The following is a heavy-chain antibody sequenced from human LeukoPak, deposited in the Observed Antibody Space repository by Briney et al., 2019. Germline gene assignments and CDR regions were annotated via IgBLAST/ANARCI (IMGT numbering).Heavy chain of an antibody. CDR3: ARDGGSGWSSAFFDF. CDR2: IYSGGST. D-gene: IGHD6-19*01. V-gene: IGHV3-53*01. CDR1: GFTVNINY. Sequence: GGSLRLSCAASGFTVNINYMSWVRQTPGKGLEWVSVIYSGGSTDYADSVRGRFTISRDDSKNTLYLQMSSLRAEDTAVYYCARDGGSGWSSAFFDFWGQGTLVTVSS. J-gene: IGHJ4*02.